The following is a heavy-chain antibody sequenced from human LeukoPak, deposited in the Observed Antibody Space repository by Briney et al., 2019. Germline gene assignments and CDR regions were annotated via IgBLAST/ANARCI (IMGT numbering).Heavy chain of an antibody. J-gene: IGHJ4*02. CDR2: IHYSGIT. CDR3: AKNSGDYPLDY. Sequence: SETLSLTCTVSGGSISSSSYCWGWIRQPPGKGLEWIGSIHYSGITYYNPSLKSRVTISVDTSKNQLSLKLSSVTAADTAVYYCAKNSGDYPLDYWGQGTLVTVSS. CDR1: GGSISSSSYC. V-gene: IGHV4-39*01. D-gene: IGHD1-26*01.